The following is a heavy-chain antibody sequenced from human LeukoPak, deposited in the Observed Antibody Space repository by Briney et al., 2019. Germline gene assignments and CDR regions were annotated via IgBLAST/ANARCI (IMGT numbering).Heavy chain of an antibody. CDR1: ELS. CDR2: FDPAHGET. D-gene: IGHD6-19*01. Sequence: ELSMHXXRQAPXKXXXGXXXFDPAHGETIYAQKFQGRVTMTEDTSTDTAYMELSSLRSEDTAVYYCATQSLYSSGWKSFDYWGQGTLVTVSS. V-gene: IGHV1-24*01. J-gene: IGHJ4*02. CDR3: ATQSLYSSGWKSFDY.